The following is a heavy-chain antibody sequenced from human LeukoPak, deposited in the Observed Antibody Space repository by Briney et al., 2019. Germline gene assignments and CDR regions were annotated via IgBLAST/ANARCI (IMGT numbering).Heavy chain of an antibody. Sequence: GGSLRLSCAASGFTLSNYAMNWVRQAPGKGLEWVSYISGNSDTIYYAQSLKGRSTIPRDNAKNSLYLQVSGLRAEDTAVYYCARVLVPPYVSTWYPAFDRWRQGALITVSS. CDR3: ARVLVPPYVSTWYPAFDR. CDR2: ISGNSDTI. CDR1: GFTLSNYA. J-gene: IGHJ4*02. D-gene: IGHD6-6*01. V-gene: IGHV3-48*04.